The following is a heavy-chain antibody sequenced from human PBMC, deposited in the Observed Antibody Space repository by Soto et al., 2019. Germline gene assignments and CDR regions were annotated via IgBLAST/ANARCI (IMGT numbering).Heavy chain of an antibody. Sequence: PGESLKISCKGSGYSFINYWINWVRQMPDKGLEWMGRIDPRDSYTNYSPSFQGHVTISIDKSIGTAYLQWNSLEASDTAIYYCARLYCVTAMCDSWFDPWGQGTLVTVSS. J-gene: IGHJ5*02. V-gene: IGHV5-10-1*01. D-gene: IGHD2-21*01. CDR2: IDPRDSYT. CDR1: GYSFINYW. CDR3: ARLYCVTAMCDSWFDP.